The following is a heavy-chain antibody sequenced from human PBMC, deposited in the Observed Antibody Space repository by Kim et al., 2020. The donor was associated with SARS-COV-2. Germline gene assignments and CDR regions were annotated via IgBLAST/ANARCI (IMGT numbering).Heavy chain of an antibody. CDR1: NGSMSSGSYY. CDR3: ARHYSGSFYSGLDV. Sequence: SETLSLIRTVSNGSMSSGSYYWAWIRQPPGKGLEWLGSIFYSGTTYYNPSLESRITISVDTSKNHFSLILSSVTAADTAVFFCARHYSGSFYSGLDVWGQGTAVTVSS. D-gene: IGHD1-26*01. CDR2: IFYSGTT. V-gene: IGHV4-39*01. J-gene: IGHJ6*02.